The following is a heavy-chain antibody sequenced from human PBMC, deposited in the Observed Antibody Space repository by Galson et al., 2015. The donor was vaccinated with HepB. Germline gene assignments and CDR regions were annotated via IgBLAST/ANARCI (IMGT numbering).Heavy chain of an antibody. J-gene: IGHJ4*02. D-gene: IGHD2-2*01. V-gene: IGHV4-39*01. CDR3: ARGDDVPVVPAAPWGY. CDR2: IYYSGST. CDR1: GGSISSSSYY. Sequence: SETLSLTCAVSGGSISSSSYYWGWIRQPPGKGLEWIGSIYYSGSTYYNPSLKSRVTISVDTSKNQFSLKLSSVTAADTAVYYCARGDDVPVVPAAPWGYWGQGTLVTVSS.